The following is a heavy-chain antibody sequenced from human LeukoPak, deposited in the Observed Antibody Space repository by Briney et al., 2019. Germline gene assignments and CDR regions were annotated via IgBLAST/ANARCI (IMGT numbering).Heavy chain of an antibody. J-gene: IGHJ4*02. V-gene: IGHV1-46*01. CDR1: GYTFTSYY. Sequence: ASVKVSCKASGYTFTSYYMHWVRQAPGQGLEWMGIINPSGGSTSYAQKFQGRVTMTRDTSTSTVYMELSSLRSEDTAVYCCARDTVDRIAVAPENYWGQGTLVTVSS. CDR2: INPSGGST. D-gene: IGHD6-19*01. CDR3: ARDTVDRIAVAPENY.